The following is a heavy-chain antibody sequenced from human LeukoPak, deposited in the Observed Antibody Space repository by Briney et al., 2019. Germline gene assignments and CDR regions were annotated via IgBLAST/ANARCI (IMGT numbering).Heavy chain of an antibody. Sequence: GGSLRLSCAASAFTFSNHAMTWVRQAPGKGLEWVSTISGSGDATWYADSVRGRFTISRDNSKNTLYLQMNSLRAEDTAVYYCARETTGDYDAYYYYGMDVWGQGTTVTVSS. J-gene: IGHJ6*02. D-gene: IGHD4-17*01. CDR1: AFTFSNHA. V-gene: IGHV3-23*01. CDR3: ARETTGDYDAYYYYGMDV. CDR2: ISGSGDAT.